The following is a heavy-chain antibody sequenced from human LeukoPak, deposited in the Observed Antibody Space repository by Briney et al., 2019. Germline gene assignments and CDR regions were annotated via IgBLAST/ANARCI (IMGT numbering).Heavy chain of an antibody. D-gene: IGHD2-8*02. V-gene: IGHV3-23*01. J-gene: IGHJ4*02. Sequence: PGGSLRLSCAASGFTFSTFAMIWVRQPPGKGLEWVSSIFPSGGEIHYADSVRGRFTLSRDNSNATLSLQMNSLRAEDTAIYYCATYRQVLLPFESWGQGTLVTVSS. CDR1: GFTFSTFA. CDR3: ATYRQVLLPFES. CDR2: IFPSGGEI.